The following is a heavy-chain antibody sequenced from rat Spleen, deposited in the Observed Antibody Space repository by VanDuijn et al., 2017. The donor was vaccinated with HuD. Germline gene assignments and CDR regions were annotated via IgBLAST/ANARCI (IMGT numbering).Heavy chain of an antibody. CDR3: ARSDGVHYYLPFAD. Sequence: EVQLQESGPGLVKPSQSLSLTCSVTGYSITSSYRWNWIRKFPGNKLEWLGYINNAGSTNYNPSLKSQISITRDTSKNQFFLQVNSVTTEDTSTYYCARSDGVHYYLPFADWGQGTLVTVSS. CDR1: GYSITSSYR. D-gene: IGHD1-12*02. J-gene: IGHJ3*01. CDR2: INNAGST. V-gene: IGHV3-3*01.